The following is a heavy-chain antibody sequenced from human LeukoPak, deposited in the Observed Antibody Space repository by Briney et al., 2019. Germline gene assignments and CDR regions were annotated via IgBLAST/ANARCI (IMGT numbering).Heavy chain of an antibody. CDR1: GYTFTSYY. J-gene: IGHJ3*02. CDR3: ARVRSRVRGAFDI. Sequence: GASVKVSCKASGYTFTSYYMHWVRQAPGQGLEWMGIINPSGGSTSYAQKFQGRVTMTRDTSTSTVYMELSSLRSEDTAEYYCARVRSRVRGAFDIWGQGTMVTVSS. CDR2: INPSGGST. V-gene: IGHV1-46*01. D-gene: IGHD3-10*01.